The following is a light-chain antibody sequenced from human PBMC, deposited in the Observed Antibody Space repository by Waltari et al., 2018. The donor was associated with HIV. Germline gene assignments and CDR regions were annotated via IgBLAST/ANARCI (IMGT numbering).Light chain of an antibody. V-gene: IGLV2-14*01. CDR3: SSYTTSSTWV. J-gene: IGLJ3*02. CDR2: EVS. CDR1: SSDIGGYKY. Sequence: QSALTQHASVSGSPGQSITISCTGTSSDIGGYKYVSWYQQQPGKAPKLMISEVSNRPSGVSNRFSGSKSGNTASLTISGLQAEDEADYYCSSYTTSSTWVFGGGTKLTVL.